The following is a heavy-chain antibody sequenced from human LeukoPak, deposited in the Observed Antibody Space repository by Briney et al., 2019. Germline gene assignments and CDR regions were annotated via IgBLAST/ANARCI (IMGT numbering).Heavy chain of an antibody. Sequence: SQTLSLTCTVSGNSISSGDNYWSWIRQPAGKGLEWIGRIYTSGSTNYNPSLKSRVTISGDTSKNQFSLKLSSVTAADTAVYYCARVNSYYYGSGPNWFDPWGQGTLVTVSS. CDR3: ARVNSYYYGSGPNWFDP. CDR2: IYTSGST. D-gene: IGHD3-10*01. CDR1: GNSISSGDNY. V-gene: IGHV4-61*02. J-gene: IGHJ5*02.